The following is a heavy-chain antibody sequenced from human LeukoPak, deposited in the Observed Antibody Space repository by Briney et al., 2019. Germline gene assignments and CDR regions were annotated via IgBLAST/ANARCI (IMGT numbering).Heavy chain of an antibody. CDR1: GDSVSSNSAA. J-gene: IGHJ3*02. D-gene: IGHD3-9*01. CDR3: ARARGRYFDWLPSDAFDI. V-gene: IGHV6-1*01. Sequence: SQTLSLTCAISGDSVSSNSAAWNWIRQSPSRGLEWLGRTYYRSKWYNDYAVSVKSRITINPDTSKNQFSLQLNSVTPEDTAVYYCARARGRYFDWLPSDAFDIWGQGTMVTVSS. CDR2: TYYRSKWYN.